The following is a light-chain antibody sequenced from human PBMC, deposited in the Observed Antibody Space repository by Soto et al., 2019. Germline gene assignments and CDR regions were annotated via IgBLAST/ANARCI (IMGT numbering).Light chain of an antibody. J-gene: IGKJ1*01. V-gene: IGKV1-27*01. Sequence: DIQMTQSPSALSGSVVERGTITCRASQGISNYLAWYQQKPGKVPKLLIYAASTLQSGVPSRFSGSGSGTDFTLTISSLQPEDVATYYCQKYNSAPWTFGQGTKVDIK. CDR3: QKYNSAPWT. CDR2: AAS. CDR1: QGISNY.